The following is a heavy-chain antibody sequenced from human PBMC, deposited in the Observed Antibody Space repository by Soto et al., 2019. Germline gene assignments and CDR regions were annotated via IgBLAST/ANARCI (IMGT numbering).Heavy chain of an antibody. CDR3: ARGERCGSDVDY. V-gene: IGHV1-2*04. Sequence: QVQLVQSGAEVKKPGASVKVSCKASGYTLTAYYINWVRQAPGQGLEWMGRINPNSGDANHAQKFQGWVTMTRATSISTAYMELRRLKSDDTAVYYCARGERCGSDVDYWGQGTLVTVSS. J-gene: IGHJ4*02. CDR1: GYTLTAYY. CDR2: INPNSGDA. D-gene: IGHD5-12*01.